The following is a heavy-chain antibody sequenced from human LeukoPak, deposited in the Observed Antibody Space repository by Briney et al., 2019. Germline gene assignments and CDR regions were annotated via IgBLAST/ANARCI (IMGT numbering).Heavy chain of an antibody. CDR3: ARVAVGATLLFDY. J-gene: IGHJ4*02. CDR1: GFTFSNYA. D-gene: IGHD1-26*01. Sequence: PGGSLRLSCAASGFTFSNYAMNWVRQAAGKGLEWVSYISSSSSTIYYADSVKGRFTISRDNAKNSLYLQMDSLRAEDTAVYYCARVAVGATLLFDYWGQGTLVTVSS. V-gene: IGHV3-48*01. CDR2: ISSSSSTI.